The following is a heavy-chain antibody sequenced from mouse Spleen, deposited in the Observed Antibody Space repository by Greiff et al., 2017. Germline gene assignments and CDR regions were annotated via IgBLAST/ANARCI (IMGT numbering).Heavy chain of an antibody. CDR1: GFTLSDYY. J-gene: IGHJ2*01. CDR2: INYDGSST. D-gene: IGHD2-9*01. Sequence: EVKLVESEGGLVQPGSSMKLSCTASGFTLSDYYMAWVRQVPEKGLEWVANINYDGSSTYYLDSLKSRFIISRDNAKNILYLQMSSLKSEDTATYYCARAPTMVTSWYFDYWGQGTTLTVSS. CDR3: ARAPTMVTSWYFDY. V-gene: IGHV5-16*01.